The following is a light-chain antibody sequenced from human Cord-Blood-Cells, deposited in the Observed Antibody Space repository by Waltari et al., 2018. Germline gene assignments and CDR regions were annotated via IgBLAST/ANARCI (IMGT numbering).Light chain of an antibody. V-gene: IGLV2-14*01. J-gene: IGLJ1*01. CDR2: EVS. CDR3: SSYTSSSTLV. CDR1: RSDVGGYTY. Sequence: QSALTQTPSVSGSPGQSITSSCTGTRSDVGGYTYASWYQQHPGNAPKLMIYEVSNRPSGVSNRFSGSKSGNTASLTISGLQAEDEADYYCSSYTSSSTLVFGTGTKVTVL.